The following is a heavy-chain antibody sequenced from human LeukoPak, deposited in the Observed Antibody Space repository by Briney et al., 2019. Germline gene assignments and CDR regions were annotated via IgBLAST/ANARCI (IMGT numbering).Heavy chain of an antibody. J-gene: IGHJ2*01. Sequence: PSETLSLTCTVSGGPMSSYYWSWIRQPPGKGLEWIGYIYCSGSTSYNPSLKSRVTISVDTSKSHFSLKLNSVTAADTAVYYCARSWGYWYFDFWGRGTPVTVSS. CDR3: ARSWGYWYFDF. D-gene: IGHD3-16*01. V-gene: IGHV4-59*01. CDR1: GGPMSSYY. CDR2: IYCSGST.